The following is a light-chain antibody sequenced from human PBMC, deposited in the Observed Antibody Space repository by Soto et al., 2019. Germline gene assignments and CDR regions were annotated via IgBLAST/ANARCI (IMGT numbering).Light chain of an antibody. CDR1: QSVSSSY. J-gene: IGKJ5*01. CDR3: QQYDSSPIT. Sequence: EIVLTQSPVTLSLSPGERATLSCRASQSVSSSYLAWYQQKPGQAPRLLIYGASSRATGIPDRFSGSGSGSDFTLTISSLEPEDFAVYYCQQYDSSPITFGQGTRLEIK. CDR2: GAS. V-gene: IGKV3-20*01.